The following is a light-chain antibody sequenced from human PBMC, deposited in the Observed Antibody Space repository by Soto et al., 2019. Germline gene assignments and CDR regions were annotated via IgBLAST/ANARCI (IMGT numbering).Light chain of an antibody. CDR1: QSLLHSNGYNY. CDR2: LGS. J-gene: IGKJ1*01. V-gene: IGKV2-28*01. Sequence: DIVMTQSPLSLPVTPGEPASISCRSSQSLLHSNGYNYLDWYLQKPGQSPHLLIYLGSNRSSGVPDRFSGSGSGTDFTLKISRVEAEDVGVYYCMQPLQTPRTFGQGTKVEI. CDR3: MQPLQTPRT.